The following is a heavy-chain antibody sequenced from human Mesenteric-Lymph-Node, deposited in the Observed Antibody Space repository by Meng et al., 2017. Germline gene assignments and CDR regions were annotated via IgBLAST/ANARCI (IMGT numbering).Heavy chain of an antibody. V-gene: IGHV3-74*01. Sequence: GESLKISCAASGFTLSNYWMHWVRQSPEKGLVWVSLINPDGSNTNYADSVKGRFTFSRDNAKNTLYLQMNSLRVEDTALYYCARDLNYGSKDFWGRGTLVT. CDR2: INPDGSNT. CDR3: ARDLNYGSKDF. D-gene: IGHD3-10*01. J-gene: IGHJ4*02. CDR1: GFTLSNYW.